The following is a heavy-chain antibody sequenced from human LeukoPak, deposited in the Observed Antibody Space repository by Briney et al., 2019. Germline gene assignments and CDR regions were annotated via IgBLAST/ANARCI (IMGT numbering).Heavy chain of an antibody. Sequence: GGSLGLPWAAFGFGLEHYAINLIRQAPGKGLGLVSGINDRGDDTFYADSVKGRFTVSRDNSKNTLYLQMNSLRVEDTATYYCGRGGWISAGRFDPWGQGTLVTVSA. D-gene: IGHD2-15*01. V-gene: IGHV3-23*01. CDR1: GFGLEHYA. CDR2: INDRGDDT. J-gene: IGHJ5*02. CDR3: GRGGWISAGRFDP.